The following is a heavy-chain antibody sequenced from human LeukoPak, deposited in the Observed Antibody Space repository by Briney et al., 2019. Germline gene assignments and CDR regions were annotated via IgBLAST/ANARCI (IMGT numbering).Heavy chain of an antibody. Sequence: PGGSLRLSCAASGFTFSSYGMHWVRQAPGKGLEWVAFIRYDGSNIYYADSVKGRFTISRDDSKNTLYLQMNSLRAEDTAVYYCAKDLIELSPVRITIFGVVTYYYYYYMDVWGKGTTVTVSS. CDR1: GFTFSSYG. J-gene: IGHJ6*03. CDR2: IRYDGSNI. V-gene: IGHV3-30*02. CDR3: AKDLIELSPVRITIFGVVTYYYYYYMDV. D-gene: IGHD3-3*01.